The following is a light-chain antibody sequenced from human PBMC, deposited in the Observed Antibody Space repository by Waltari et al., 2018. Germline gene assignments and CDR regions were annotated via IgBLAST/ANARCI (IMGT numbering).Light chain of an antibody. CDR2: EVT. J-gene: IGLJ2*01. CDR1: SSDVGSYNL. CDR3: CSYAGTSTGVL. Sequence: QSALTQPASVSGSPGQSITISCTGTSSDVGSYNLVSWYQQHPGKAPKLMIYEVTKRPSGCSHPFAGSRSCNTASLTISGLQAEDEADYYGCSYAGTSTGVLFGGGTKLTVL. V-gene: IGLV2-23*02.